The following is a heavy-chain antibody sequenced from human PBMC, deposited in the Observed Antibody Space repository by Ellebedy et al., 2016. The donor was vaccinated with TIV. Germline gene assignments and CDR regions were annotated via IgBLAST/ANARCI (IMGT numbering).Heavy chain of an antibody. CDR2: IGTTGNTV. CDR3: ARVRGTYAYGMDV. J-gene: IGHJ6*02. D-gene: IGHD3-16*01. CDR1: GLTFSSHS. V-gene: IGHV3-48*02. Sequence: PGGSLRLSCAASGLTFSSHSMNWVRQAPGKGLEWVSCIGTTGNTVYYADSVKGRFTISRDNAMNSLYLEINSLRDEDTAVYYCARVRGTYAYGMDVWGQGTTVTVSS.